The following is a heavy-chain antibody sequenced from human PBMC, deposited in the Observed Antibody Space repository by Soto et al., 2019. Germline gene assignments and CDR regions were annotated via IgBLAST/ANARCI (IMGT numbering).Heavy chain of an antibody. CDR2: IYDSGST. CDR3: ARGVPTAYYFDF. Sequence: PSETLSLTCSVSGASITSGGYYWTWIRQHPGKGLEWIGYIYDSGSTYYKPSLKSRVTISLDTSKNQFSLMLGSVTVADTAVYYCARGVPTAYYFDFWGLGTLVTVSS. J-gene: IGHJ4*02. D-gene: IGHD2-21*01. V-gene: IGHV4-31*03. CDR1: GASITSGGYY.